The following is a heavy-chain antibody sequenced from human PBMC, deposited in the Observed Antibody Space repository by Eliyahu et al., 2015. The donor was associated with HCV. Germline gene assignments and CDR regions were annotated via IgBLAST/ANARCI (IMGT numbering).Heavy chain of an antibody. CDR2: ITGNGGGT. V-gene: IGHV3-23*01. CDR3: AKDGGVAARRGVDY. CDR1: GFTFSSFA. D-gene: IGHD6-6*01. J-gene: IGHJ4*02. Sequence: EVQLLEPGGGLVQPGGSLRLSCAASGFTFSSFAMSWVRQAPGKGLEWVSAITGNGGGTYYADSVKGRFTISRDNSKNTLYLQMNSLRAEDTAVYYCAKDGGVAARRGVDYWGQGTLVTVSS.